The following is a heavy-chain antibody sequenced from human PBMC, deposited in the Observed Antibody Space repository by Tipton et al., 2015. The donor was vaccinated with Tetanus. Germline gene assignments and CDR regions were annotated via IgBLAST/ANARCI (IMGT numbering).Heavy chain of an antibody. V-gene: IGHV4-34*01. CDR3: ARGGYSYGLLSFFHY. D-gene: IGHD5-18*01. Sequence: TLSLTCAVYGGSFSGYYWSWIRQPPGKGLEWIGEINHSGSTNYNPSLKSRVTISVDTSKNQFSLKLSSVTAADTAVYYCARGGYSYGLLSFFHYWGQGTLVTVSS. CDR1: GGSFSGYY. CDR2: INHSGST. J-gene: IGHJ4*02.